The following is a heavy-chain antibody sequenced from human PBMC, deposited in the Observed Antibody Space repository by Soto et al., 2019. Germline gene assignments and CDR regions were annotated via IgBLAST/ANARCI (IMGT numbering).Heavy chain of an antibody. V-gene: IGHV1-69*01. CDR3: AREYSSSRYEWGNYYYYGMDV. Sequence: QVQLVQSGAEVKKPGSSVKVSCKASGGTFSSYAISWVRQAPGQGLEWMGGIIPIFGTANYAQKFQGRVTITEDESTITVYMELSSLRSEDTAVYYCAREYSSSRYEWGNYYYYGMDVWGQGTTVTVSS. D-gene: IGHD6-13*01. J-gene: IGHJ6*02. CDR1: GGTFSSYA. CDR2: IIPIFGTA.